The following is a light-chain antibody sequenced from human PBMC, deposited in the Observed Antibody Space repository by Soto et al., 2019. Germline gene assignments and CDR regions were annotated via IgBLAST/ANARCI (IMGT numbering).Light chain of an antibody. CDR2: KAS. CDR1: QSISSW. J-gene: IGKJ1*01. V-gene: IGKV1-5*03. Sequence: DIQMTQSPSTLSASVGDRVTITCRASQSISSWLAWYQQKPGKAPKLLIYKASSVKSGVPSRFSGSGSGTEFTLTISSLQPDDVATYYWQQYNSYSPTFGQGTKVEIK. CDR3: QQYNSYSPT.